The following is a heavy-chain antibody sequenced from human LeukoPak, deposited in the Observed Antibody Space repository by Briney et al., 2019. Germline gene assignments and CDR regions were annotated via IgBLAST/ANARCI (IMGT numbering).Heavy chain of an antibody. CDR1: GFTFSSYS. V-gene: IGHV3-48*02. CDR3: ARDYSNSWYVRVRYFDY. J-gene: IGHJ4*02. CDR2: ISYTGSTI. D-gene: IGHD6-13*01. Sequence: GGSLRLSCAASGFTFSSYSMNWVRQAPGKGLEWLSYISYTGSTIYYADSVKGRFTISRDNAKNSLYLQMNSLRDEDTAVYYCARDYSNSWYVRVRYFDYWGQGTLVTVSS.